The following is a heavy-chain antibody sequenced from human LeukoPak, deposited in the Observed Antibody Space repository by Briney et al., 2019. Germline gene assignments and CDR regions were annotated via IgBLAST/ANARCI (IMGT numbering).Heavy chain of an antibody. D-gene: IGHD4-11*01. J-gene: IGHJ4*02. V-gene: IGHV5-51*01. CDR1: GYSFSSYW. CDR2: IYPDDSES. CDR3: ARQGNYGLFDY. Sequence: GESLKISCKGSGYSFSSYWIGWVRQMPGKGLEWMGIIYPDDSESRYNPSLQGQVTISADKSISTAYLQWSSLKASETAMYFCARQGNYGLFDYWGQGTLVTVSS.